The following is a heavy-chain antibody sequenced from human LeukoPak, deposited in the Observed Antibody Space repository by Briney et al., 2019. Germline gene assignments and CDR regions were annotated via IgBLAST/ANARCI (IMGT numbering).Heavy chain of an antibody. D-gene: IGHD6-6*01. CDR2: IYYSGST. CDR1: GGSISSGDYY. CDR3: ARDRSIAARRDYYYGMDV. J-gene: IGHJ6*02. Sequence: PSETLSLTCTVSGGSISSGDYYWSWIRQPPGKGLEWIGYIYYSGSTYYNPSLKSRVTISVDTSKNQFSLKLSSVTAADTAVYYCARDRSIAARRDYYYGMDVWGQGTTVTVSS. V-gene: IGHV4-30-4*01.